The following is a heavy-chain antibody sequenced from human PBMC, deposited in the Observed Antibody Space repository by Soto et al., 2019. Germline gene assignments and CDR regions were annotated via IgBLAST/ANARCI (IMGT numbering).Heavy chain of an antibody. D-gene: IGHD1-1*01. Sequence: EVELLESGGGLVQPGGSLRLSCAASGFTSSNYAMSWVRQSPGNGLEWLSSIRGSGETTYYADSVKGRVTISRDNDKNTLYLQINSRTAGDTAVYYCAKGGTTTNIILDSWGPGTPVTVSA. CDR1: GFTSSNYA. CDR2: IRGSGETT. CDR3: AKGGTTTNIILDS. J-gene: IGHJ4*02. V-gene: IGHV3-23*01.